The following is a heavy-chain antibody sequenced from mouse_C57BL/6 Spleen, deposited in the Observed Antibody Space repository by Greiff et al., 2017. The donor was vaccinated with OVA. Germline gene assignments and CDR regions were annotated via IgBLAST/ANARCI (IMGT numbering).Heavy chain of an antibody. CDR2: IDPSDSET. J-gene: IGHJ4*01. CDR3: ARTNYGNYGEDARDY. Sequence: VKLQQPGAELVRPGSSVKLSCKASGYTFTSYWMHWVKQRPIQGLEWIGNIDPSDSETHYNQKFKDKATLTVDKSSSTAYMQLSSRTSEDSAVYYCARTNYGNYGEDARDYWGQGTSVTVSS. CDR1: GYTFTSYW. D-gene: IGHD2-1*01. V-gene: IGHV1-52*01.